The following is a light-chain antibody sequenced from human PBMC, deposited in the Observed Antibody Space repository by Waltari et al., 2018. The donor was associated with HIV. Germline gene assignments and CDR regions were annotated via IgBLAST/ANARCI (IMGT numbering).Light chain of an antibody. J-gene: IGLJ1*01. CDR2: DVS. Sequence: QSALTQPRSVSGSPGQSVTISCTGPRSNVGGYYFVSWFQKHPDKAPQLMIFDVSKRPSGVPDRFSGSKSGNTASLTISGLQAEDEADYYCCSYAGAYSYVFGTGTKVTVL. CDR1: RSNVGGYYF. V-gene: IGLV2-11*01. CDR3: CSYAGAYSYV.